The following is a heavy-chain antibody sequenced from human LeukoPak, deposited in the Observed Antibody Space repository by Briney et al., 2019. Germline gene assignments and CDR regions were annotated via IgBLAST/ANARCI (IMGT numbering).Heavy chain of an antibody. Sequence: SETLSLTCAVSGGSFSGYYWSWIRQPPGKGLEWIWEINHSGSTNYNPYLKSRLTITLETYKNQFSLQLSTVTAADAAVYYCARCRGKLLSLWGQGTLVTVSS. CDR3: ARCRGKLLSL. V-gene: IGHV4-34*01. D-gene: IGHD2-21*01. CDR2: INHSGST. CDR1: GGSFSGYY. J-gene: IGHJ4*02.